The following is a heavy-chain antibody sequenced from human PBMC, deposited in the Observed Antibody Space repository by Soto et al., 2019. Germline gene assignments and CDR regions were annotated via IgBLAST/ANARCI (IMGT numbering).Heavy chain of an antibody. Sequence: QVQLQQSGPGLVEPSGTLSLTCAVSGGSVNSPNWWNWVRQPPETGLEWIGEMHHSGSSNYNPSLKTRLTLSVDKSNNELSMNVNSVTAADTAIYYCGRANSSGSPIDSWGQGILVTVSS. V-gene: IGHV4-4*02. J-gene: IGHJ4*02. CDR3: GRANSSGSPIDS. D-gene: IGHD6-19*01. CDR2: MHHSGSS. CDR1: GGSVNSPNW.